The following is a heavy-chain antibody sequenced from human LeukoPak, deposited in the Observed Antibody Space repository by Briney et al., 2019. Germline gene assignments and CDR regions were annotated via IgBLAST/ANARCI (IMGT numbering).Heavy chain of an antibody. CDR2: ISDTGTS. D-gene: IGHD1-7*01. Sequence: SETLSLTCTVSGGSISSYYWSWIRQPPGRGLEWIGYISDTGTSIYNPSLKNRLSMLVDTSKNHFYLNLTSVTAADTAIYYCARTRTYLDYWGQGALVTVSS. J-gene: IGHJ4*02. CDR1: GGSISSYY. V-gene: IGHV4-59*01. CDR3: ARTRTYLDY.